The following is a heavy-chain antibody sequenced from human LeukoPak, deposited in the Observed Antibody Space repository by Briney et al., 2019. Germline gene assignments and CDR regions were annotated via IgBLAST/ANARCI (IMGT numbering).Heavy chain of an antibody. CDR2: IYHSGST. CDR3: ARAAVHRPFDY. Sequence: LRLSCAASGFTFSDYYMSWIRQPPGKGLEWIGYIYHSGSTYYNPSLKSRVTISVDRSKNQFSLKLSSVTAADTAVYYCARAAVHRPFDYWGQGTLVTVSS. CDR1: GFTFSDYY. J-gene: IGHJ4*02. V-gene: IGHV4-30-2*01. D-gene: IGHD6-6*01.